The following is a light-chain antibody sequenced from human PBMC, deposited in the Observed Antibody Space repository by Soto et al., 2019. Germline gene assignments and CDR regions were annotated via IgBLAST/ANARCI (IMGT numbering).Light chain of an antibody. CDR1: QGIRNF. V-gene: IGKV1-27*01. CDR3: QKYSSVPV. Sequence: DIQMTQSPTSLSASVGDRVTITCRASQGIRNFVAWYQQKPGKAPKLLIYAASTLQSGVPSRFSGSGSGTDFTLTINSLQPEDVATYSCQKYSSVPVFGNGTKVEIK. J-gene: IGKJ3*01. CDR2: AAS.